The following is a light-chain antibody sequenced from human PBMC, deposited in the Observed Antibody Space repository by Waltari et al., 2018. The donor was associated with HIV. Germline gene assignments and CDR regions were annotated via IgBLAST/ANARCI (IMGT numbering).Light chain of an antibody. J-gene: IGKJ1*01. CDR2: AAS. CDR1: QSISSY. V-gene: IGKV1-39*01. Sequence: DIQMTQSPSSLSASVGDRVTITCRASQSISSYLNWYQQKPGKAPKLLIYAASSLQSGVPSRFSGSGSGTDFTLTIRSLQPEYFATYYCQQSYSTLWTFGQGTKVEIK. CDR3: QQSYSTLWT.